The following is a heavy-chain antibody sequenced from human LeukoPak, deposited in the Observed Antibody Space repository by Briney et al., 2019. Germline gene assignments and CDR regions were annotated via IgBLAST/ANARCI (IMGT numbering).Heavy chain of an antibody. CDR1: GGTFSSYA. J-gene: IGHJ4*02. V-gene: IGHV1-69*04. CDR3: VISPPRDF. D-gene: IGHD3/OR15-3a*01. Sequence: SVEVSCKASGGTFSSYAISWVRQAPGQGLEWMGRIIPILGIANYAQKFQGRVTITADKSTSTAYMELSSLRSEDTAVYYCVISPPRDFWGQGTLVTVSS. CDR2: IIPILGIA.